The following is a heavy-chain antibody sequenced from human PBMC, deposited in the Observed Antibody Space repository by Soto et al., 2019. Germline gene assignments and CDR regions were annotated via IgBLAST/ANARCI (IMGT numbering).Heavy chain of an antibody. J-gene: IGHJ4*02. CDR1: GFTFSSYA. CDR2: ISGSGGST. V-gene: IGHV3-23*01. CDR3: AKAFRPIVVVTAQAD. D-gene: IGHD2-21*02. Sequence: GGSLRLSCAASGFTFSSYAMSWVRQAPGKGLEWVSAISGSGGSTYYADSVKGRFTISRDNSKNTLYLQMNSLRAEDTAVYYCAKAFRPIVVVTAQADWGQGTLVTVSS.